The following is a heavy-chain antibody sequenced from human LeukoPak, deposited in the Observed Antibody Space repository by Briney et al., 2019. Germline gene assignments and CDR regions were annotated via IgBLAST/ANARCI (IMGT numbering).Heavy chain of an antibody. CDR2: INSNSGGP. J-gene: IGHJ4*02. CDR1: GYTFSDYY. D-gene: IGHD5-12*01. CDR3: ARYLSGYDYFDY. V-gene: IGHV1-2*02. Sequence: ASVKVSCKTSGYTFSDYYMHWVRQAPGQGLEWMGWINSNSGGPKYAQKFQGRVTMTRDTSISTVYMELNTLISDDTAIYYCARYLSGYDYFDYWGQGTLVTVSS.